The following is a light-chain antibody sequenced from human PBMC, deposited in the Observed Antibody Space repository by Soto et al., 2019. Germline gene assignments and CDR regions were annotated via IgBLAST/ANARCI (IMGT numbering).Light chain of an antibody. CDR3: ETWDCNTHVV. J-gene: IGLJ2*01. V-gene: IGLV4-60*03. CDR1: SGHNTYT. CDR2: VERTGRY. Sequence: QPVLTQSSSASASLGSSVKLTCTLSSGHNTYTIEWHQQQPGKAPRFLMKVERTGRYNKGSGVPDRFSGSSSGADRYLTISYLHSEDEADYYCETWDCNTHVVFGGGTKLTVL.